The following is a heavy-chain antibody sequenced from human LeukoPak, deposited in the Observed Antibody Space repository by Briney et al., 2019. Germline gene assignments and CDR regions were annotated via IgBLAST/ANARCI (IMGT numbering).Heavy chain of an antibody. Sequence: GGSLRLSCAASGFTFSSYGMHWVRQAPGKGLEWVAVIWYDGSNKYYADSVKGRFTISRDNSKNTLYLQMNSLRAEDTAVYYCAKGEAVGGDCYSGCYFDYWGQGTLVTVSS. V-gene: IGHV3-33*06. CDR2: IWYDGSNK. CDR3: AKGEAVGGDCYSGCYFDY. CDR1: GFTFSSYG. D-gene: IGHD2-21*02. J-gene: IGHJ4*02.